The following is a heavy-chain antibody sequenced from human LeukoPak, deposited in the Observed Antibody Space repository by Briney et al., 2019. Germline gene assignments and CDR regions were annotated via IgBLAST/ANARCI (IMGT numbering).Heavy chain of an antibody. CDR2: ISGSGGST. CDR1: GFTFSSYG. J-gene: IGHJ6*02. Sequence: GRSLRLSCAASGFTFSSYGMHWVRQAPGKGLEWVSAISGSGGSTYYADSVKGRFTISRDNSKNTLYLQMNSLRAEDTAVYYCAKVDSGGSGSQNYYYYGMDVWGQGTTVTVSS. CDR3: AKVDSGGSGSQNYYYYGMDV. D-gene: IGHD3-10*01. V-gene: IGHV3-23*01.